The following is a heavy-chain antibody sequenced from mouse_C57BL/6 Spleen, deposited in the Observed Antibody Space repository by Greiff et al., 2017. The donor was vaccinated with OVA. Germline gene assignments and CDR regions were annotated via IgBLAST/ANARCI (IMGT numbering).Heavy chain of an antibody. CDR2: IDPSDSEP. J-gene: IGHJ4*01. CDR3: ARDSVGYYYGSRDYAMDY. CDR1: GYTFTSYW. Sequence: VQLQQPGAELVRPGSSVKLSCKASGYTFTSYWMHWVKQRPIQGLEWIGNIDPSDSEPHYNQKFKDKATLTVDKSSSTAYMQLSSLTSEDSAVYYCARDSVGYYYGSRDYAMDYWGQGTSVTVSS. V-gene: IGHV1-52*01. D-gene: IGHD1-1*01.